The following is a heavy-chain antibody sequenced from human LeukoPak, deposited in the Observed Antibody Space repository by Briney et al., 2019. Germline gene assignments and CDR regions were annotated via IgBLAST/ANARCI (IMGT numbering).Heavy chain of an antibody. V-gene: IGHV4-39*01. J-gene: IGHJ4*02. Sequence: PSETLSLTCTVSGGSISSSSYYWGWIRQPPGKGLEWIGSIYYSGSTCYNPSLKSRATISVATSTNQFSLKLRSVTAADTAVYYCARLIQGYYYVSSGYLLWGQGTLVTVSS. CDR2: IYYSGST. CDR3: ARLIQGYYYVSSGYLL. CDR1: GGSISSSSYY. D-gene: IGHD3-22*01.